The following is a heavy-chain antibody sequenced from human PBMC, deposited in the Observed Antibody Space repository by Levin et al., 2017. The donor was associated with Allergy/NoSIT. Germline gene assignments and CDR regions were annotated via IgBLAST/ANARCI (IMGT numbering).Heavy chain of an antibody. J-gene: IGHJ5*02. D-gene: IGHD2-15*01. V-gene: IGHV4-39*01. CDR2: IYYSGNS. CDR1: GGSITSTNHF. CDR3: ARHENIVVVVAARAFDP. Sequence: SETLSLTCTVSGGSITSTNHFWGWIRQPPGKGLEWIGSIYYSGNSYYNPSLKSRVTISVDTSKNQFSLNLNSVTAADTAVYYCARHENIVVVVAARAFDPWGQGTLVTVSS.